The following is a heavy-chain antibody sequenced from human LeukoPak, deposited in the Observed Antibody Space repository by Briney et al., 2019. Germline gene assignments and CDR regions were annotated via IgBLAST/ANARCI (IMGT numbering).Heavy chain of an antibody. CDR3: ARDRPGIAAAGQ. Sequence: GGSLRLSCAASGFPFSSYSMNWVRQAPGKGLEWVSYISSSSSTIYYADSVKGRFTISGDNAKNSLYLQMNSLRAEDTAVYYCARDRPGIAAAGQWGQGTLVTVSS. D-gene: IGHD6-13*01. V-gene: IGHV3-48*01. J-gene: IGHJ4*02. CDR1: GFPFSSYS. CDR2: ISSSSSTI.